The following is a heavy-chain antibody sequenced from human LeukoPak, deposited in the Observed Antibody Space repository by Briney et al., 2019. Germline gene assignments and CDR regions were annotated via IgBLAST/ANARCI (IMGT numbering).Heavy chain of an antibody. D-gene: IGHD6-6*01. V-gene: IGHV1-2*02. J-gene: IGHJ4*02. Sequence: GASVKVSCKASGYTFTSYDINWVRQATGQGLEWMGWINPNSGGTNYAQKFQGRVTMTRDTSISTAYMELSRLRSDDTAVYYCARDWQSGGIAARPYYFDYWGQGTLVTVSS. CDR1: GYTFTSYD. CDR2: INPNSGGT. CDR3: ARDWQSGGIAARPYYFDY.